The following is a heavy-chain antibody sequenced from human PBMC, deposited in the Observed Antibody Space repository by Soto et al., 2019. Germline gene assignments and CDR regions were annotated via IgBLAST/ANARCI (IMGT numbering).Heavy chain of an antibody. J-gene: IGHJ4*02. CDR3: ARGYCSGGSCPPFDY. D-gene: IGHD2-15*01. CDR2: INHSGST. Sequence: QVQLQQWGAGLLKPSETLSLTCAVYGGSFSGYYWSWIRQPPGKGLAWIGEINHSGSTNYNPSLKSRVTISVDTSKNQFSRKLSSVTAADTAVYYCARGYCSGGSCPPFDYWGQGPLVTVSS. V-gene: IGHV4-34*01. CDR1: GGSFSGYY.